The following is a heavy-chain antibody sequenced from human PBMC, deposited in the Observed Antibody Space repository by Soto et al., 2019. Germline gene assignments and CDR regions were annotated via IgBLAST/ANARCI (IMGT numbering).Heavy chain of an antibody. CDR2: IYYTGST. CDR3: ARLGRWLQALDS. V-gene: IGHV4-59*08. Sequence: SETLSLTCTVSGGSISDYYWSWIRQPPGKGLEWVGYIYYTGSTTYNPSLKSRLTLSVDTSKNQFSLKLRSVSAADTAVYYCARLGRWLQALDSWGQGTLVTRLL. J-gene: IGHJ4*02. CDR1: GGSISDYY. D-gene: IGHD5-12*01.